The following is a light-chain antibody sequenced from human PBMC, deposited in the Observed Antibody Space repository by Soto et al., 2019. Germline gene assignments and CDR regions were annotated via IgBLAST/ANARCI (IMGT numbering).Light chain of an antibody. V-gene: IGLV2-23*02. Sequence: QSALTQPASVSGSPGQSITISCTGTSSDVGNYNFVSWYQQHPGKAPKFMIFEVSKRPSGVSDRFSGSKSGNTASLTISGLQAEDEADYYCCSYAGKSAYVFGSGTKVTVL. CDR1: SSDVGNYNF. CDR2: EVS. CDR3: CSYAGKSAYV. J-gene: IGLJ1*01.